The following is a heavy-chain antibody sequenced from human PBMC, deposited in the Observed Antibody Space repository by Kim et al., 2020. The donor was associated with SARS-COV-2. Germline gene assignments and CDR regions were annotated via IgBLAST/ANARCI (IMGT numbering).Heavy chain of an antibody. CDR2: ISTSGAT. D-gene: IGHD2-2*01. CDR1: GFTFSSYD. V-gene: IGHV3-13*04. Sequence: GGSLRLSCAASGFTFSSYDMHWVRQVPGKGLEWVSAISTSGATDHSASVRSRFTISRENATSTSYLQMNTLRADDTAVYYCAKEGPAGLDAFDIWGQGT. J-gene: IGHJ3*02. CDR3: AKEGPAGLDAFDI.